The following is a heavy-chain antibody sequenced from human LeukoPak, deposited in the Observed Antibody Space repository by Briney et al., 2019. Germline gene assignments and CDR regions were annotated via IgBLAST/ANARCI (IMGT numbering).Heavy chain of an antibody. CDR2: FDPEDGET. Sequence: ASVKVSCKVSGYTLTELSMHWLRQAPGKGLEGRGGFDPEDGETIYAQKFQGRVTMTEDTSTDTAYMELSSLRSEDTAVYYCATSGYSSGWYDRHWGQGTLVTVSS. J-gene: IGHJ4*02. D-gene: IGHD6-19*01. CDR3: ATSGYSSGWYDRH. V-gene: IGHV1-24*01. CDR1: GYTLTELS.